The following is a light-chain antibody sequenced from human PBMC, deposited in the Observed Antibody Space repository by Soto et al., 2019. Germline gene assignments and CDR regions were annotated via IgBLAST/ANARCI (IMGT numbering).Light chain of an antibody. CDR3: QHYYNTPIT. V-gene: IGKV4-1*01. Sequence: DIVMTQSPDSLAVSLGERATINCKSSQSILYSSDNKNYLAWYQQKPGQPPKLFIYWSSIRKSGVPDRFSGSGSGTDFTLTISSLQAEDAAVYYCQHYYNTPITFGQGTRLEIK. CDR1: QSILYSSDNKNY. J-gene: IGKJ5*01. CDR2: WSS.